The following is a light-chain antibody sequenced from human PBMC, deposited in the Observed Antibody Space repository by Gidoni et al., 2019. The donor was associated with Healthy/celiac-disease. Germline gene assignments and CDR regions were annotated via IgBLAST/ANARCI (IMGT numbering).Light chain of an antibody. CDR2: GAS. V-gene: IGKV3-20*01. CDR3: QQYGSSPPLT. CDR1: QSVSSSY. Sequence: EIVLTQSPGTLSLSPGERATLSCRASQSVSSSYLAWYQQKPGQAPRLLIYGASSRATGIPDRFSGSGSGTDFTLTISRLEPEDFAVYYGQQYGSSPPLTFXGXTKVEIK. J-gene: IGKJ4*01.